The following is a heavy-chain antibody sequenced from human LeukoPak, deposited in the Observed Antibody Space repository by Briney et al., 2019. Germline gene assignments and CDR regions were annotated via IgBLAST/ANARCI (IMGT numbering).Heavy chain of an antibody. CDR2: MYYRGSS. CDR1: GGSISVYY. J-gene: IGHJ4*02. D-gene: IGHD1-26*01. V-gene: IGHV4-59*01. Sequence: KPSETLSLTCTVSGGSISVYYWNWIRQPPGKGLEWLGYMYYRGSSNFNPSLKSRVTISVDTSKNHLSLKLTSVTAADTAVYYCARRGPRGTDFDFWGQGTLVTVSS. CDR3: ARRGPRGTDFDF.